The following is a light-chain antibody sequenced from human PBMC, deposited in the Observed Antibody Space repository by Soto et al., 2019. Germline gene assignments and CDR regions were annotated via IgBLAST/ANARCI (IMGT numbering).Light chain of an antibody. V-gene: IGLV2-8*01. CDR3: SSYAGSKNV. Sequence: QSALTQPPSASGSPGQSVTISCSGTSSDVGAYNYVSWYQQHPGKAPKLIIYEVSKRPSGVPDRFSGSKSGNTASLTVSGLQAEDEADYYCSSYAGSKNVFGTGTKLTVL. J-gene: IGLJ1*01. CDR1: SSDVGAYNY. CDR2: EVS.